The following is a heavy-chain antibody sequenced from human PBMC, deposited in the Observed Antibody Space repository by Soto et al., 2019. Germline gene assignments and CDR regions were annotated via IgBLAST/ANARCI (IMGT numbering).Heavy chain of an antibody. D-gene: IGHD3-3*01. CDR1: YT. CDR2: ISWNSGRK. CDR3: PNMAIRFVDRSYCDS. J-gene: IGHJ5*01. V-gene: IGHV3-9*01. Sequence: YTVGWSRSATGKGLECVSSISWNSGRKVYADSVKGRFTVSRDNAKNSLYLQMNSLRPEDTAIYFCPNMAIRFVDRSYCDSRGLGTRVTLS.